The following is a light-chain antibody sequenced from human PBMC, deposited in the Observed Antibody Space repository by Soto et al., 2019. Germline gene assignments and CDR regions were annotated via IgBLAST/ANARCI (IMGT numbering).Light chain of an antibody. CDR3: QHYGT. Sequence: EIVLTQSPGTLSLSPGERATLSCRASQSVSSSYLAWYQQKPGQAPRLLIYGASSRATGIPDRFSDSGSGTDFTLTISRLEPEDFAVYYCQHYGTFGQGTKVEIK. CDR1: QSVSSSY. CDR2: GAS. J-gene: IGKJ1*01. V-gene: IGKV3-20*01.